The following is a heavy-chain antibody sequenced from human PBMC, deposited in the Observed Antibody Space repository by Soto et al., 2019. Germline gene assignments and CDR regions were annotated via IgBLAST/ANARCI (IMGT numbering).Heavy chain of an antibody. D-gene: IGHD3-10*01. CDR3: AAIPMVRGAVGGMDV. Sequence: ASVKVSCKASGFTFTSSAVQWVRQARGQRLEWIGWIVVGSGNTNYAQKFQERVTITRDMSTSTAYMELSSLRSEDTAVYYCAAIPMVRGAVGGMDVWGQGTTVTVSS. V-gene: IGHV1-58*01. J-gene: IGHJ6*02. CDR2: IVVGSGNT. CDR1: GFTFTSSA.